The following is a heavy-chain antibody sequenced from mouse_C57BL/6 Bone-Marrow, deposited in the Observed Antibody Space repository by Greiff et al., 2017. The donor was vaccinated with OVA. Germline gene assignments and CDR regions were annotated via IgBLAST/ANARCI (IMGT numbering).Heavy chain of an antibody. J-gene: IGHJ2*01. CDR1: GYTFTDYN. D-gene: IGHD1-3*01. Sequence: EVMLVESGPELVKPGASVKIPCKASGYTFTDYNKDWVKQSHGKSLEWIGDINPNNGGTIYNQKFKGKATLTVDKSSSTAYMELRSLTSEDTAVYYCARRRSLITIVPFYFDYWGQGTTLTVSS. CDR2: INPNNGGT. V-gene: IGHV1-18*01. CDR3: ARRRSLITIVPFYFDY.